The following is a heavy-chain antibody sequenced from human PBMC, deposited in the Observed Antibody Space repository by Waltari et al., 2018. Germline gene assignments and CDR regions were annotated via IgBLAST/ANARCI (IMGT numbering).Heavy chain of an antibody. Sequence: QVQLVQSGAEVKKPGSSVKVSCKASGGTFSSYAISWVRQAPGQGLEWMGGIIPIFGTANYAQKFQGRVTITADKSTSTAYMELSSLRSEDTAVYYCARDPAVPGVEMATMLDYYYGMDVWGQGTTVTVSS. CDR2: IIPIFGTA. CDR1: GGTFSSYA. J-gene: IGHJ6*02. V-gene: IGHV1-69*06. CDR3: ARDPAVPGVEMATMLDYYYGMDV. D-gene: IGHD5-12*01.